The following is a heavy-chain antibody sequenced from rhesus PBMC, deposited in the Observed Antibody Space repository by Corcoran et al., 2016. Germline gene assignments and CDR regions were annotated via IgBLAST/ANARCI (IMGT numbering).Heavy chain of an antibody. CDR2: IYGIGGST. Sequence: QVQLQESCPGLVKPSATLSPTCAVPGGSITDSSYCSWIRPPPGKGLEWIWYIYGIGGSTYYNPSRKSRVTISTDTSKNQFSRKLSSVTAADTAVYYCARVDTATVLFDYWGQGVLVTVSS. CDR1: GGSITDSSY. V-gene: IGHV4-106*01. CDR3: ARVDTATVLFDY. J-gene: IGHJ4*01. D-gene: IGHD5-12*01.